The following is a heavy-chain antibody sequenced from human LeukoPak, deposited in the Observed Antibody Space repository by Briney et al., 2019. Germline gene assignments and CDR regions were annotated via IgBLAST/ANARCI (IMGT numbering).Heavy chain of an antibody. V-gene: IGHV3-23*01. CDR2: ISGSGGNT. CDR3: AKGISYYYDSSGYYGSDY. Sequence: GGSLRLSCAASGFTFGSHDMNWVRQAPGKGLEWVSAISGSGGNTYSADSVKGRFTISRDNSKNTLYLQMNNLRAEDTAVYYCAKGISYYYDSSGYYGSDYWGQGTLVTVSS. J-gene: IGHJ4*02. CDR1: GFTFGSHD. D-gene: IGHD3-22*01.